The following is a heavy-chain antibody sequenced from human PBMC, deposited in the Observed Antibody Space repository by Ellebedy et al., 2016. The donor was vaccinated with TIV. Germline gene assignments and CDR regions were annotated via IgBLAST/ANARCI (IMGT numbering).Heavy chain of an antibody. CDR2: IIPIFGTA. D-gene: IGHD5-18*01. CDR3: ASFRDTANYYYYGMDV. J-gene: IGHJ6*02. CDR1: GGTFSSYA. V-gene: IGHV1-69*13. Sequence: ASVKVSCKASGGTFSSYAISWVRQAPGQGLEWMGGIIPIFGTANYAQKFQGRVTITAGESTSTAYMELSSLRSEDTAVYYCASFRDTANYYYYGMDVWGQGTTVTVSS.